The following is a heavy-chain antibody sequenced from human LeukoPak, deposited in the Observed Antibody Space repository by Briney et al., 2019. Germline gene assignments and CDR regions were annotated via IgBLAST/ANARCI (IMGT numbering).Heavy chain of an antibody. V-gene: IGHV3-7*01. CDR3: VRETVSVITDFDY. CDR2: IKEDGSEH. D-gene: IGHD3-16*02. Sequence: GGSLRLSCAASGVTFSRHWMTWVRQAPGKGLEWMANIKEDGSEHYYVASIKGRFTISRATTKNSLYLQMSSLRAEDTAIYYCVRETVSVITDFDYWGQGTLVTVSS. CDR1: GVTFSRHW. J-gene: IGHJ4*02.